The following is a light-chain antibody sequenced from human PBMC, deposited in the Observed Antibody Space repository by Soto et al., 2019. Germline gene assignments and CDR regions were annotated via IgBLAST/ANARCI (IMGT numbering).Light chain of an antibody. CDR2: GAS. CDR3: QQRSNWPIT. Sequence: QMTQSPSSLSASVGDRVKITCRASQGISHYLAWYQQKPGKPPTLLMYGASTLQSGVPSRFSGSGSGTDFTLTISSLEPEDFAVYYCQQRSNWPITFGQGTRLEI. J-gene: IGKJ5*01. V-gene: IGKV1-27*01. CDR1: QGISHY.